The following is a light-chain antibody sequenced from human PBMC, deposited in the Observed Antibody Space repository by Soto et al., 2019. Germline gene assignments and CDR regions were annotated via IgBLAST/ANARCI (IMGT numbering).Light chain of an antibody. V-gene: IGKV1-5*03. J-gene: IGKJ1*01. CDR1: QTISSW. CDR3: QHYNSYSEA. CDR2: KAS. Sequence: QSPSTLSGSVGARVTITCRASQTISSWLAWYQQKPGKAPKLLIYKASTLKSGVPPRFSGSGSGTEFTLTISSLQPDDFATYYCQHYNSYSEAFGQGTKVDIK.